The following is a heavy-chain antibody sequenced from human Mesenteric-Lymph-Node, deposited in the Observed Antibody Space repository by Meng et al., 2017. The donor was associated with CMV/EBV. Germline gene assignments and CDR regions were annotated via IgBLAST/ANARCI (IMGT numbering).Heavy chain of an antibody. J-gene: IGHJ4*02. CDR3: AKGHYGSGSIDY. D-gene: IGHD3-10*01. Sequence: GESLKISCAASGFPFSSYAMQWVRQAPDKGLEWVAYIRYDGSDEFYADSVKGRFTISRDNSKNTLYLQMNSLTTEDTAVYYCAKGHYGSGSIDYWGQGTLVTFSS. V-gene: IGHV3-30*02. CDR2: IRYDGSDE. CDR1: GFPFSSYA.